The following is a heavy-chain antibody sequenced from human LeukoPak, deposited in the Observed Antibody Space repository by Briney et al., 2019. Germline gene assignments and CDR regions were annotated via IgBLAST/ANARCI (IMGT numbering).Heavy chain of an antibody. CDR1: GYTFTSYG. D-gene: IGHD7-27*01. V-gene: IGHV1-18*01. CDR3: AISLGTYYFDY. CDR2: ISVYNGNT. J-gene: IGHJ4*02. Sequence: GASVTLSRTASGYTFTSYGISWGRHPPAPGIGWMGWISVYNGNTNYAQKLQGRVTMTTDTSTSTAYMELRSLRSDDTAVYCCAISLGTYYFDYWGQGTLVTVSS.